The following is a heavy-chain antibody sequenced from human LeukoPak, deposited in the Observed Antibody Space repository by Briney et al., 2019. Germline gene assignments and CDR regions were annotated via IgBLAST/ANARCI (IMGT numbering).Heavy chain of an antibody. Sequence: ASVKVSCKASGYTFTGYYMHWVRQAPGQGLEWMGWINPNSGGTNYAQKFQGRVTMTRDTSISTAYMELSRLRSDDTAVYYCARDLKSYPHGTYFDYWGQGTLVTVSS. D-gene: IGHD5-18*01. CDR1: GYTFTGYY. CDR2: INPNSGGT. J-gene: IGHJ4*02. V-gene: IGHV1-2*02. CDR3: ARDLKSYPHGTYFDY.